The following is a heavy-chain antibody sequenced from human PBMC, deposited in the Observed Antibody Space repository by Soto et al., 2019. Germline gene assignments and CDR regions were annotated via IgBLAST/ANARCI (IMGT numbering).Heavy chain of an antibody. D-gene: IGHD3-22*01. J-gene: IGHJ3*02. CDR3: ARDHHYDSSGYFRRDAFDI. CDR1: GFTVCSNC. Sequence: PGGSLRLSCAASGFTVCSNCMTWVRQAPGKGLEWVSLIYSGGGTYYADSVKGRSTISRDNSRNTLYLQMTSLRAEDTAVYYCARDHHYDSSGYFRRDAFDIWGQGTVVTVSS. V-gene: IGHV3-53*01. CDR2: IYSGGGT.